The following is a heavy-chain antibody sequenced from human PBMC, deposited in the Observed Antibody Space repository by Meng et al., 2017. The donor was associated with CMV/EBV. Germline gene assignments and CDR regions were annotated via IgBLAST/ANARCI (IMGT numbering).Heavy chain of an antibody. D-gene: IGHD3-3*01. CDR3: AAADFWSGSYYYYDMDV. J-gene: IGHJ6*04. CDR2: IIPIFGTA. Sequence: SSVKVSCKASGCTFSSYAIRWVRQAPGQGLEWMGGIIPIFGTANYAQKFQGRVTITTDESTSTDYMELSSLRSEDTAVYYCAAADFWSGSYYYYDMDVWGKGTTVTVSS. V-gene: IGHV1-69*05. CDR1: GCTFSSYA.